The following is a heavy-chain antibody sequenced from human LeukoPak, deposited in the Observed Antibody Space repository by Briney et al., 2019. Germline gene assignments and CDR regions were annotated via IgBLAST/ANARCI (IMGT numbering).Heavy chain of an antibody. V-gene: IGHV4-39*01. D-gene: IGHD1-20*01. Sequence: PSETLSLTCTVSGGSISGSRHYWGWIRQPPGKGLEWIGSIYYSGSTYYTPSLKSRVTISVDTSKNQFSLKLSSVTAADTAVYYCARHRLIVDNWKGFDYWGQGTLVTVSS. CDR2: IYYSGST. CDR3: ARHRLIVDNWKGFDY. CDR1: GGSISGSRHY. J-gene: IGHJ4*02.